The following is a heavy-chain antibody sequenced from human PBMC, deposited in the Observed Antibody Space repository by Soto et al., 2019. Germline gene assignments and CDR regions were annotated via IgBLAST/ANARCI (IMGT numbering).Heavy chain of an antibody. Sequence: GGSLRLSCAASGFTFSSYSMNWVRQAPGKGLEWVSYISSSSSTIYYADSVKGRFTIPRDNAKNSLYLQMNSLRAEDTAVYYCARDADFWSGFDIWGQGTMVTVS. V-gene: IGHV3-48*01. CDR2: ISSSSSTI. CDR1: GFTFSSYS. J-gene: IGHJ3*02. D-gene: IGHD3-3*01. CDR3: ARDADFWSGFDI.